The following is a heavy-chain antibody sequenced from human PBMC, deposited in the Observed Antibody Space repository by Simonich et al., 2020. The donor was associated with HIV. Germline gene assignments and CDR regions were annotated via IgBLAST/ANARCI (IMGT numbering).Heavy chain of an antibody. CDR2: VNPQAGER. CDR1: GYTFTDYD. V-gene: IGHV1-69-2*01. CDR3: ATEVGLKGHGYKQSAY. J-gene: IGHJ4*02. Sequence: EVQLVQSGAEVKKPGATVKISCKVSGYTFTDYDMHWGQQAPGKGLEWVGRVNPQAGERRYAEKFQGRGTITADTSRDTAYMELSSLGSEDTAVYYCATEVGLKGHGYKQSAYWGQGTLVTVSS. D-gene: IGHD5-12*01.